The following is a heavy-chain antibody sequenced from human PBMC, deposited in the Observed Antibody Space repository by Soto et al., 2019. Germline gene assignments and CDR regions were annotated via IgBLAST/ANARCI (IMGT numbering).Heavy chain of an antibody. Sequence: TSETLSLTCTVSSGSISSSTYYWGWIRQPPGKGLEWIGSFYYSGSTDYNPSLKSRVTISVDTSKNQFSLNLSSVTAADTGVYYCAITLGGNYFGMDVWGHGTSVTVSS. D-gene: IGHD3-16*01. CDR2: FYYSGST. J-gene: IGHJ6*01. CDR1: SGSISSSTYY. V-gene: IGHV4-39*01. CDR3: AITLGGNYFGMDV.